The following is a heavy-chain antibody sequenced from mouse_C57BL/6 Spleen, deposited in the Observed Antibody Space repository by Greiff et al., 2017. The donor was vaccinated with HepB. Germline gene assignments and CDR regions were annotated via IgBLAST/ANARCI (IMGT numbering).Heavy chain of an antibody. V-gene: IGHV1-72*01. CDR1: GYTFTSYW. J-gene: IGHJ2*01. Sequence: QVQLKQPGAELVKPGASVKLSCKASGYTFTSYWMHWVKQRPGRGLEWIGRIDPNSGGTKYNEKFKSKATLTVDKPSSTAYMQLSSLTSEDSAVYYCARSRSGNWEGFYYFDYWGQGTTLTVSS. D-gene: IGHD4-1*01. CDR3: ARSRSGNWEGFYYFDY. CDR2: IDPNSGGT.